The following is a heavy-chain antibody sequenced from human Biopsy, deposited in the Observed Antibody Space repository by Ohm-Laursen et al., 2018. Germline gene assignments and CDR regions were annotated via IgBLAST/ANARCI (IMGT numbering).Heavy chain of an antibody. J-gene: IGHJ3*02. V-gene: IGHV4-59*01. Sequence: GTLSLTCSVPGGSMTGYEWSWIRLAPGKGLEWIGYIYYSGGTKYNPSLASRVTFSVGMSKSQFSLKLYPVTAADTAVYYCARVEAGTYDALDIWGQGTLVAVSA. CDR3: ARVEAGTYDALDI. CDR2: IYYSGGT. CDR1: GGSMTGYE. D-gene: IGHD1-26*01.